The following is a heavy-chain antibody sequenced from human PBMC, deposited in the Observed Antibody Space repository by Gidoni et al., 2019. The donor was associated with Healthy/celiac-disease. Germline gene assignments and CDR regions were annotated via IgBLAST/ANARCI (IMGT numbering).Heavy chain of an antibody. CDR2: INAGNGNT. J-gene: IGHJ4*02. Sequence: QVQLVQSGAEVKKPGASVTVSFKASGYAFTSYAMPWVRPAPGQRHEWMGWINAGNGNTTYSQKFQGRVTITRDTSASTAYMELSSLRSEDTAVYYCAREPLSSGWPFDYWGQGTLVTVSS. CDR1: GYAFTSYA. D-gene: IGHD6-19*01. V-gene: IGHV1-3*01. CDR3: AREPLSSGWPFDY.